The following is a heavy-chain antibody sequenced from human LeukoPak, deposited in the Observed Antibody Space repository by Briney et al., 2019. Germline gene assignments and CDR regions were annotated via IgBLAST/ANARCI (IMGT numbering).Heavy chain of an antibody. CDR1: GFTFSNHA. V-gene: IGHV3-30*01. J-gene: IGHJ4*02. D-gene: IGHD3-22*01. CDR3: ARSPDSSGYYAPLDH. Sequence: GGSLRLSCAASGFTFSNHAMHWVRQAPGKGLEWVTVIAHDGNNKYYADSVKGRFTISRDNSKNTLYLQMNSLRTEDTAVFYCARSPDSSGYYAPLDHWGQGTLVTVSS. CDR2: IAHDGNNK.